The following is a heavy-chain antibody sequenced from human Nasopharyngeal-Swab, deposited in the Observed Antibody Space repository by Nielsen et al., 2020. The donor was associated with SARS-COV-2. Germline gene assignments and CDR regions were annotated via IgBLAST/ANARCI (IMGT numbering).Heavy chain of an antibody. CDR2: IDPSDSYS. CDR3: VGHSSTGTYAFAN. Sequence: GESLKTSCKASGYSFATYWITWVRQMSGKGLEWMGRIDPSDSYSMYSPSFQGHVTFSADKSTSTAFLEWSSLKASDTAMYYCVGHSSTGTYAFANWGQGTLVTVSS. J-gene: IGHJ4*02. CDR1: GYSFATYW. D-gene: IGHD1-1*01. V-gene: IGHV5-10-1*01.